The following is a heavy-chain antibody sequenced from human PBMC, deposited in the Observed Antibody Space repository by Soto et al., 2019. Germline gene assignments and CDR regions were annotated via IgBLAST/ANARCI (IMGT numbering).Heavy chain of an antibody. Sequence: GGSLRLSCAASGFTVSSKYMSWVRQAPGKGLEWVSLIQSGGPTYYADSVKGRFTISRDTSENTVHLQMDSLRAEDTAVYYCARDDVLCDYIWGSYRPDAFDIWGQGTMVTVSS. J-gene: IGHJ3*02. CDR1: GFTVSSKY. D-gene: IGHD3-16*02. V-gene: IGHV3-66*01. CDR3: ARDDVLCDYIWGSYRPDAFDI. CDR2: IQSGGPT.